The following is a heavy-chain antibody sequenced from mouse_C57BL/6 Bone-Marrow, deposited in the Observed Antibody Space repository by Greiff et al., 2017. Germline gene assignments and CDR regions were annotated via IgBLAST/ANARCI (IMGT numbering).Heavy chain of an antibody. CDR2: IDPAAGDT. CDR3: TTIHYDGSNYSWFAY. V-gene: IGHV14-1*01. J-gene: IGHJ3*01. CDR1: GFNIKDYY. D-gene: IGHD1-1*01. Sequence: VQLQQSGAELVRPGASVKLSCTASGFNIKDYYLHWVKQRPEQGLEWIGRIDPAAGDTDYAPKFPGKATMTADTSSNTAYLQLSSLTSEDTAVYYCTTIHYDGSNYSWFAYWGQGALVTVSA.